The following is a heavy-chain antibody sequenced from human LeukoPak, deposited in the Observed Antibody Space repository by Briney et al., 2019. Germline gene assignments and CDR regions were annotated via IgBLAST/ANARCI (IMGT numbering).Heavy chain of an antibody. D-gene: IGHD6-19*01. CDR3: AHSGPYSSGWYDGYFFDY. J-gene: IGHJ4*02. CDR1: VVSLRTSGGG. V-gene: IGHV2-5*02. CDR2: IYWDDDK. Sequence: SGPALLQPPQTLTLTCTFPVVSLRTSGGGVGGIRQPPEKALEWLALIYWDDDKRHIPSLKRRLTITKDTSKNQVVLTMTNMDPVDTATYYCAHSGPYSSGWYDGYFFDYWGQGTLVTVSS.